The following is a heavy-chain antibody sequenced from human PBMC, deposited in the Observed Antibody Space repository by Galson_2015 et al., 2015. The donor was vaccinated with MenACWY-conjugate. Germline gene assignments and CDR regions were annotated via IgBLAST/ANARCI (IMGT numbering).Heavy chain of an antibody. V-gene: IGHV3-7*03. J-gene: IGHJ4*01. CDR1: GFRFSSQW. Sequence: SLRLSCAASGFRFSSQWLSWVRQAPGKGPECVASINEDGSDKSYIDSVKGRFTISRDNAQNSLSLQMNSLSVEDTAVYYCARGGNWGHGTLVTVSS. CDR2: INEDGSDK. D-gene: IGHD4-23*01. CDR3: ARGGN.